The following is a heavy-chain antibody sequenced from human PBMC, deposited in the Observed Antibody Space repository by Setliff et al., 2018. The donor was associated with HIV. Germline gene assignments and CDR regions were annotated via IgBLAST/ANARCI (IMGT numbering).Heavy chain of an antibody. D-gene: IGHD1-1*01. J-gene: IGHJ4*02. V-gene: IGHV4-61*03. CDR1: GCSISSGDYY. CDR2: IYYSGST. Sequence: SETLSLTCTVSGCSISSGDYYWSWIRQPPGKGLEWIGYIYYSGSTNYNPSLKSRVTISVDTSKNHFSLKLRSVTAADTAVYYCAQLGMVDDFDYWGQGTLVTVSS. CDR3: AQLGMVDDFDY.